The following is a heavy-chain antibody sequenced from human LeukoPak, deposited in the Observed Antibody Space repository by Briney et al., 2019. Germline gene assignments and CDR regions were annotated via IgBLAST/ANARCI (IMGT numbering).Heavy chain of an antibody. CDR2: ISYDGSNK. CDR3: AKGEAD. Sequence: QPGGSLRLSRAASGFTFSSYWMHWVRQAPGKGLEWVAVISYDGSNKYYADSVKGRFTISRDNSKNTLYLQMNSLRAEDTAVYYCAKGEADWGQGTLVTVSS. CDR1: GFTFSSYW. J-gene: IGHJ4*02. V-gene: IGHV3-30*18. D-gene: IGHD1-26*01.